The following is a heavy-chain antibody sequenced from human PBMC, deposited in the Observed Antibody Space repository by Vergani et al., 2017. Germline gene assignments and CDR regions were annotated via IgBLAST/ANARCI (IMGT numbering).Heavy chain of an antibody. Sequence: QVQLQESGPGLVKPSETLSLTCTVSGGSISSYYWSWIRQPAGKGLEWIGRIYTSGSTNYNPSLKSRVTMSVDTSKNQFSLKLSSVTAADTAVYYCARQGLRILRYSSSSGEFDYWGQGTLVTVSS. CDR2: IYTSGST. V-gene: IGHV4-4*07. CDR3: ARQGLRILRYSSSSGEFDY. J-gene: IGHJ4*02. CDR1: GGSISSYY. D-gene: IGHD6-6*01.